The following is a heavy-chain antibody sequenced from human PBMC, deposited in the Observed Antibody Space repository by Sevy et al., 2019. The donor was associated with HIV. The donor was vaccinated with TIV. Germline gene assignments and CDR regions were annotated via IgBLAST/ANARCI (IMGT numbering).Heavy chain of an antibody. Sequence: GGSLRLSCAASGFTLSDYAMSWIRQTPGKGLEWIAFVSRTRNFIYYADSVRGRFTISRDNAKDSLYLQMNSLRADDMAVYYCARDEGMEVIGSIYKYHFYGFDVWGLGTTVTVSS. CDR3: ARDEGMEVIGSIYKYHFYGFDV. CDR1: GFTLSDYA. D-gene: IGHD3-10*01. CDR2: VSRTRNFI. J-gene: IGHJ6*02. V-gene: IGHV3-11*01.